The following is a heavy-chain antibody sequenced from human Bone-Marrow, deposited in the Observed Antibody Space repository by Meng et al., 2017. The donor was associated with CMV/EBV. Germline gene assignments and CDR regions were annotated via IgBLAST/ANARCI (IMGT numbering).Heavy chain of an antibody. CDR2: INPNSGGT. J-gene: IGHJ4*02. CDR3: ARYQLLAESQYYFDY. V-gene: IGHV1-2*02. D-gene: IGHD2-2*01. CDR1: GYSFTGYY. Sequence: ASVKVSCKASGYSFTGYYMHWVRQAPGQGLEWMGWINPNSGGTNYAQKFQGRVTMSRDTSISTAYMGLSSLRSEDTDVYYCARYQLLAESQYYFDYWGQGTLVTVSS.